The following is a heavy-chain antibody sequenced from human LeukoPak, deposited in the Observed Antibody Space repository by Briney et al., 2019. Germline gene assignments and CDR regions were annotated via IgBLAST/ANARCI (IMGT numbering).Heavy chain of an antibody. Sequence: PGGSLRLSCAASGFTFSSYEMNWVRQAPGKGLEWVSYISSSGSTIYYADSVKGRFTISRDNAKNSLYLQMNSLRAEDTAVYYCARDRMGDDAFDIWGQGTMVTVSS. CDR3: ARDRMGDDAFDI. CDR1: GFTFSSYE. J-gene: IGHJ3*02. D-gene: IGHD1-26*01. CDR2: ISSSGSTI. V-gene: IGHV3-48*03.